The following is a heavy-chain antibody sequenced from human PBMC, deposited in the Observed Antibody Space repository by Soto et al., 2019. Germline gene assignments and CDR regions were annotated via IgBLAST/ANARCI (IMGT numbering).Heavy chain of an antibody. D-gene: IGHD4-4*01. V-gene: IGHV1-69*13. Sequence: QVQLVQSGAEVRKPGASVNISCRASGFSFSDNLINWVRQAPGQSLEWMGWINPMYNKPNYAPNFLGRVTISADPSTSTAYMELTTLRSEDTAVYFCARGYSGGYYYAMDVWGQGTTVTVSS. CDR2: INPMYNKP. CDR3: ARGYSGGYYYAMDV. CDR1: GFSFSDNL. J-gene: IGHJ6*02.